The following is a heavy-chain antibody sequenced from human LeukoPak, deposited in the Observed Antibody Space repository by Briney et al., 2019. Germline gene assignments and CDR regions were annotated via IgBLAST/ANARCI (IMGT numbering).Heavy chain of an antibody. Sequence: ASVKVSCKASGYTFTSHAMHWVRQAPGQRLEWMGWINAGNGNTKYSQEFQGRVTMTRNTSISTAYMELSSLRSEDTAVYYCARGPPRYDYVWGSYRFLDPWGQGTLVTVSS. D-gene: IGHD3-16*02. J-gene: IGHJ5*02. CDR2: INAGNGNT. V-gene: IGHV1-3*03. CDR3: ARGPPRYDYVWGSYRFLDP. CDR1: GYTFTSHA.